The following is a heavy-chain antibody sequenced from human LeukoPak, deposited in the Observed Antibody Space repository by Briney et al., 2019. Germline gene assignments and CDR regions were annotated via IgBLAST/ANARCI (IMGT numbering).Heavy chain of an antibody. J-gene: IGHJ3*02. CDR1: GGSISSYY. D-gene: IGHD1-26*01. CDR2: IYTSGST. Sequence: SETLSLTCTVSGGSISSYYWSWIRQPAGKGLEWIGRIYTSGSTNYNPSLKSRVSMSVDTSKNQFSLKLSSVTAADTAVYYCAREGRRWELPADDAFDIWGQGTMVTVSS. V-gene: IGHV4-4*07. CDR3: AREGRRWELPADDAFDI.